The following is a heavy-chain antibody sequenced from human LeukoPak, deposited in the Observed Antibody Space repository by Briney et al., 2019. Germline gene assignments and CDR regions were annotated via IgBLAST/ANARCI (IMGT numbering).Heavy chain of an antibody. CDR2: IKQDGSEK. J-gene: IGHJ4*02. CDR1: GFTFSSYW. Sequence: PGGSLRLSCAASGFTFSSYWMIWVRQAPGKGLEWVANIKQDGSEKYYVDSVKGRFTISRDNAKNSLYLQMNSLRAEDTAVYYCAREYSYGYFDYWGQGTLVTVSS. D-gene: IGHD5-18*01. V-gene: IGHV3-7*01. CDR3: AREYSYGYFDY.